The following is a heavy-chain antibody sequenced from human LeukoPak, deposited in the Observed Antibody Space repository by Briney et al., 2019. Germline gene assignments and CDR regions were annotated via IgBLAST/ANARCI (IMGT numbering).Heavy chain of an antibody. J-gene: IGHJ4*02. V-gene: IGHV4-4*07. Sequence: SETLSLTCTVSGGSISNYYWSWIRQPAGKGLERIGRFQTSGTTNYNSSLKSRVTMSIDTSKNQFSLNLTSVTAADTAIYYCARGMGYSYGYSFDSWGQGTLVTVSS. CDR1: GGSISNYY. CDR2: FQTSGTT. CDR3: ARGMGYSYGYSFDS. D-gene: IGHD5-18*01.